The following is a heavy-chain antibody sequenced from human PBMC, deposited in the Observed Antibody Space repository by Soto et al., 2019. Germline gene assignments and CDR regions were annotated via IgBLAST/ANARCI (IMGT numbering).Heavy chain of an antibody. CDR1: GYSFTSYW. J-gene: IGHJ3*02. V-gene: IGHV5-51*01. CDR2: IYPGDSDT. Sequence: PGESLKISCKGSGYSFTSYWIGWVRQMPGKGLEWMGIIYPGDSDTRYSPSFQGRFTISRDNAKNSLYLQMNSLSAEDTAVYYCARPNYGDYGTDAFDIWGQGTMVTVS. CDR3: ARPNYGDYGTDAFDI. D-gene: IGHD4-17*01.